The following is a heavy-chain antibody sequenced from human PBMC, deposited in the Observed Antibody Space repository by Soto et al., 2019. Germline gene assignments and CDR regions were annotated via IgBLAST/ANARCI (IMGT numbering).Heavy chain of an antibody. CDR1: GGSISSSSYY. V-gene: IGHV4-39*01. J-gene: IGHJ4*02. CDR3: ARPSPTQYSSSSAGGDY. Sequence: SETLSLTCTVSGGSISSSSYYWGWIRQPPGKGLEWIGSIYYSGSTYYNPSLKSRVTISVDTSKNQFSLKLSSVTAADTAVYYCARPSPTQYSSSSAGGDYWSQGTLVTVS. D-gene: IGHD6-13*01. CDR2: IYYSGST.